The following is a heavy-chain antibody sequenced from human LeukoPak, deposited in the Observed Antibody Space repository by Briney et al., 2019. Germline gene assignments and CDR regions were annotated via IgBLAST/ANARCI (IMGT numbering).Heavy chain of an antibody. J-gene: IGHJ4*02. CDR3: ARGEAAAGVFSGPFDY. V-gene: IGHV4-4*08. CDR1: GGSISSYY. CDR2: IYHSGST. D-gene: IGHD6-13*01. Sequence: SETLSLTCTVSGGSISSYYWSWIRQPPGKVLEWIGYIYHSGSTNYNPSLKSRVTISVDTSKNQFSLKLSSVTAADTAVYYCARGEAAAGVFSGPFDYWGQGTLVTVSS.